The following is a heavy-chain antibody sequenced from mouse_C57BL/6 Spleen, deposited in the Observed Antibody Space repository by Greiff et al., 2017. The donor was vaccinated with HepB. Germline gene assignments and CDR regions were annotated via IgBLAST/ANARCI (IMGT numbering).Heavy chain of an antibody. D-gene: IGHD1-1*01. V-gene: IGHV1-81*01. Sequence: QVQLQQSGAELARPGASVKLSCKASGYTFTSYGISWVKQRTGQGLEWIGVIYPRSGNTYYNEKFKGKATLTADKSSSTAYMELRSLTSEDSAVYFCARYGYGSSWAYWGQGTLVTVSA. J-gene: IGHJ3*01. CDR2: IYPRSGNT. CDR1: GYTFTSYG. CDR3: ARYGYGSSWAY.